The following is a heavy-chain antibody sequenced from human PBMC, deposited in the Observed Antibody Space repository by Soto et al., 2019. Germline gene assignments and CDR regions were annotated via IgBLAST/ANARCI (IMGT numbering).Heavy chain of an antibody. CDR1: VGSISSGAYY. Sequence: QVQLQESGPGLVKPSQTLSLTCTVSVGSISSGAYYWSWIRQPPGKGLEWIGYIYYSGRTYYNPSHQNRVTISVDTSKIQLSLKRSSVTAAATAVYYCGGATVTTFGNWFDPWGQGTLVTVSS. D-gene: IGHD4-17*01. CDR3: GGATVTTFGNWFDP. J-gene: IGHJ5*02. CDR2: IYYSGRT. V-gene: IGHV4-30-4*01.